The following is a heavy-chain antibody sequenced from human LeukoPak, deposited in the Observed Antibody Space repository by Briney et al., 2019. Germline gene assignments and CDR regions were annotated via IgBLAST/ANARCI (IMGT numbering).Heavy chain of an antibody. CDR3: AKDGSWGDYYFYFYIDV. D-gene: IGHD3-16*01. CDR1: GFTFGNSA. CDR2: ISASGHYT. V-gene: IGHV3-23*01. J-gene: IGHJ6*03. Sequence: GGSLRLSCEVSGFTFGNSAMSWDRQAPGKGLEWISGISASGHYTYTTDSLKGRFTISRDNSKNTLYLQMNSLRAEDTALYYCAKDGSWGDYYFYFYIDVWGKGTTVIVSS.